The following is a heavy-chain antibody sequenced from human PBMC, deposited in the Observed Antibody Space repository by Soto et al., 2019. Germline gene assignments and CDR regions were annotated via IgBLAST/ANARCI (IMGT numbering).Heavy chain of an antibody. V-gene: IGHV3-30-3*01. CDR1: GFTFSSYA. CDR2: ISYDGSNK. D-gene: IGHD6-13*01. Sequence: PGGSLRLSCAASGFTFSSYAMHWVRQAPGKGLEWVAVISYDGSNKYYADSVKGRFTISRDNSKNTPYLQMNSLRAEDTAVYYCARAGGGSWSPEAFGGQYYGMDVWGQGTTVTVSS. CDR3: ARAGGGSWSPEAFGGQYYGMDV. J-gene: IGHJ6*02.